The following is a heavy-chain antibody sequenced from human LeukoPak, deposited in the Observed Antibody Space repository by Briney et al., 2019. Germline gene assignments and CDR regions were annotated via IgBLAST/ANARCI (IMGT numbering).Heavy chain of an antibody. Sequence: SVKVSCKASGGTFSSYAISWVRQAPGQGLEWMGGIIPIFGTANYAQKFQGRVTITADESTSTAYMELSGLRSEDTAVYYCARSRPTSPWNIAALDYWGQGTLVTVSS. CDR1: GGTFSSYA. V-gene: IGHV1-69*13. D-gene: IGHD6-25*01. J-gene: IGHJ4*02. CDR2: IIPIFGTA. CDR3: ARSRPTSPWNIAALDY.